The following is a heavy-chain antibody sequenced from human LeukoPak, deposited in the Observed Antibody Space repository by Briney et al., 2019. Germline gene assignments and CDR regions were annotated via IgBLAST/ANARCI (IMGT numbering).Heavy chain of an antibody. CDR3: AREPNYYFDY. CDR1: GLTVSSNF. D-gene: IGHD7-27*01. V-gene: IGHV3-74*01. J-gene: IGHJ4*02. Sequence: PGGSLRLSCAASGLTVSSNFMSWVRQAPGKGLVWVSRIKGDGSHTIYADSVKGRFTISRDNAKNSLYLQMNSLRAEDTAVYYCAREPNYYFDYWGQGTLVTVSS. CDR2: IKGDGSHT.